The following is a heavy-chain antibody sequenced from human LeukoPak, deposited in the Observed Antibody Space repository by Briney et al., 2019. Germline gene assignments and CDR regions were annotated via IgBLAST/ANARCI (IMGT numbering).Heavy chain of an antibody. CDR2: ISYDGSNK. Sequence: PGRSLRLSCAASGFTFSSYGMHWVRQAPGKGLERVAVISYDGSNKYYADSVKGRFTISRDNSKNTLYLQMNSLRSDDTAVYYCARGPGYYGSGSYRGMDVWGQGTTVTVSS. J-gene: IGHJ6*02. D-gene: IGHD3-10*01. V-gene: IGHV3-30*03. CDR1: GFTFSSYG. CDR3: ARGPGYYGSGSYRGMDV.